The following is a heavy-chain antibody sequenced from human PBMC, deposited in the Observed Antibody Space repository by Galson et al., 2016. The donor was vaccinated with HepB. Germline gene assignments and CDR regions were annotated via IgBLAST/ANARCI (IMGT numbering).Heavy chain of an antibody. CDR1: GYTFVSYD. Sequence: SVKVSCKASGYTFVSYDINWVRQAAGQGLEWMGWMNPNSANTDYAQEFQGRVTMTRNTSISTAYMELSSLRSEDTAVYYCARRRAYCSGGSCSSDYSYYGMDVWGQGTTVTVSS. CDR2: MNPNSANT. D-gene: IGHD2-15*01. V-gene: IGHV1-8*01. J-gene: IGHJ6*02. CDR3: ARRRAYCSGGSCSSDYSYYGMDV.